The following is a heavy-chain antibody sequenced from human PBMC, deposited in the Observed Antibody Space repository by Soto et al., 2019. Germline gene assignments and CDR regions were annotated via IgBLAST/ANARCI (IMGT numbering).Heavy chain of an antibody. V-gene: IGHV3-23*01. Sequence: GGSLRLSCAASGFTFSSYAMIWVRQAPGKGLEWVSAISGSGGSTYYADSVKGRFTISRDNSKNTLYLQMNSLRAEDTAVYYCAKSSRIAAAVGEFDYWGQGTLVTVSS. CDR2: ISGSGGST. CDR3: AKSSRIAAAVGEFDY. D-gene: IGHD6-13*01. J-gene: IGHJ4*02. CDR1: GFTFSSYA.